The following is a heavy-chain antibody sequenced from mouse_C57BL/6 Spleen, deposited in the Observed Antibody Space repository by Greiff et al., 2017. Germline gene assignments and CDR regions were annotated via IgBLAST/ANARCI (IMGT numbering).Heavy chain of an antibody. Sequence: DVKLVESGGGLVQPKGSLKLSCAASGFTFNTYAMHWVRQAPGKGLEGVARIRSKSSNYATYYADSVKDRFTSSRDDSQSMLYLQMNNLKTEDTAMYYCVRDDDYDEGWFAYGGQGTLVTVSA. CDR3: VRDDDYDEGWFAY. D-gene: IGHD2-4*01. V-gene: IGHV10-3*01. CDR1: GFTFNTYA. J-gene: IGHJ3*01. CDR2: IRSKSSNYAT.